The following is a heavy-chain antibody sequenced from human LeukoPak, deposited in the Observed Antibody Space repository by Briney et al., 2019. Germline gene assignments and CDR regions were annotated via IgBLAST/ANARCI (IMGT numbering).Heavy chain of an antibody. V-gene: IGHV4-39*02. CDR3: ARLSPHIGVVTHNWFDP. J-gene: IGHJ5*02. CDR1: GGSISSSSYY. D-gene: IGHD3-3*01. Sequence: SETPSLTCSVSGGSISSSSYYWGWARQPPGKGRGLVGSISYSGITSYHPSRKSRATLCVGTSKNHFSLEPQSVAGAGPGVYLCARLSPHIGVVTHNWFDPWGQGTLVTVSS. CDR2: ISYSGIT.